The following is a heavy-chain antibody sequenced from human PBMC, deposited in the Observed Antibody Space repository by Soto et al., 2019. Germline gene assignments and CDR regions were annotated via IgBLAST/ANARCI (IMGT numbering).Heavy chain of an antibody. CDR2: ISSSSSTI. CDR3: ARDVEASYYYGMDV. Sequence: GVSLRLSCAASGFTFSSYSMNWVRQAPGKGLEWVSYISSSSSTIYYADSVKGRFTISRDNAKNSLYLQMNSLRDEDTAVYYCARDVEASYYYGMDVWGKGTTVTVPS. J-gene: IGHJ6*04. CDR1: GFTFSSYS. V-gene: IGHV3-48*02. D-gene: IGHD3-3*01.